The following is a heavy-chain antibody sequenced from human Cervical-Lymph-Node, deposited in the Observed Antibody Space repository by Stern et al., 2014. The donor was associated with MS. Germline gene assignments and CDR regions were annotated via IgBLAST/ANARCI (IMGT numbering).Heavy chain of an antibody. CDR2: IYYSGST. Sequence: VQLVESGPGLVKPSQALSLTCTVSGGAISSGAYYWSWIRQHPGKGLDLIGYIYYSGSTYYNPSLKSRVTISVDTSKNQFSLKLTSVTAADTAVYYCARAPRSILWFDPWGQGTLVTVSS. V-gene: IGHV4-31*03. CDR3: ARAPRSILWFDP. D-gene: IGHD2/OR15-2a*01. CDR1: GGAISSGAYY. J-gene: IGHJ5*02.